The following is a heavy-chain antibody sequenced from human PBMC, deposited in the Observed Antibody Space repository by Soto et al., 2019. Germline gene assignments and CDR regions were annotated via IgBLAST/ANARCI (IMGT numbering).Heavy chain of an antibody. CDR3: AREGYCSGGSCYSGSYYYYGMDV. CDR2: IRAYNGNT. V-gene: IGHV1-18*01. CDR1: GYTFTSYG. J-gene: IGHJ6*02. D-gene: IGHD2-15*01. Sequence: ASVKVSCKASGYTFTSYGISWVRQAPGQGLEWIGWIRAYNGNTNYAQKLQGRVTMTTDTSTSTAYMELRSLRSDDTAVYYCAREGYCSGGSCYSGSYYYYGMDVWGQGTTVTVSS.